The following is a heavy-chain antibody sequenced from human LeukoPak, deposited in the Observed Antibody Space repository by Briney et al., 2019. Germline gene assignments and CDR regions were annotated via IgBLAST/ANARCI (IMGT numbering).Heavy chain of an antibody. D-gene: IGHD3-22*01. CDR2: IYYSGST. CDR3: ASHYYDSTNYYYGMDV. CDR1: GGSISSGDYY. V-gene: IGHV4-30-4*01. J-gene: IGHJ6*02. Sequence: PSETLSLTCTVSGGSISSGDYYWSWIRQPPGKGLEWIGYIYYSGSTNYNPSLKSRVTISVDKSKNQFSLKLNSVTAADTAVYYCASHYYDSTNYYYGMDVWGQGTTVTVSS.